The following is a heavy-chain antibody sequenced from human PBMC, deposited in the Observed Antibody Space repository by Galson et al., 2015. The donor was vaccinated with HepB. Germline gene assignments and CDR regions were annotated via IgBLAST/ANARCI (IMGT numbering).Heavy chain of an antibody. CDR2: ISYDGSKK. D-gene: IGHD3-22*01. CDR3: AKDPYYYDSSGYLGD. V-gene: IGHV3-30*18. J-gene: IGHJ4*02. CDR1: GFSFSNYA. Sequence: SLRLSCASSGFSFSNYAMHWVRQAPGKGLEWVTLISYDGSKKYYVDSVKGRFTTSRDNSKNTLYLQMNSLRAEDTAVYYCAKDPYYYDSSGYLGDWGQGTLVTVSS.